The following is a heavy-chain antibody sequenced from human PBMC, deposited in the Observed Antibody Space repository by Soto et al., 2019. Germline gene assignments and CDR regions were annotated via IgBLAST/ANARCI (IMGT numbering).Heavy chain of an antibody. V-gene: IGHV3-33*01. CDR3: ARETGRFCSSTSCYYYYGMDV. CDR2: IWYDGSNK. Sequence: QVQLVESGGGVVQPGRSLRLSCAASGFTFSSYGMHWVRQAPGKGLEWVAVIWYDGSNKYYADSVKGRFTISRDNSKNTLYLQMNSLRAEDTAVYYCARETGRFCSSTSCYYYYGMDVWGQGTTVTVSS. CDR1: GFTFSSYG. D-gene: IGHD2-2*01. J-gene: IGHJ6*02.